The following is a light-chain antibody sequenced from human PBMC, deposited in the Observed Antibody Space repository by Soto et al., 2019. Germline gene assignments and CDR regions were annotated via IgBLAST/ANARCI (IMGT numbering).Light chain of an antibody. CDR2: DVS. J-gene: IGLJ2*01. V-gene: IGLV2-14*01. CDR3: SSYTSSSTLAV. Sequence: QSALTQPGSVSGSPGQSITISCTGTSSDVGGYNYVSWYQQHPGKAPKLMIYDVSNRPSGVSNRFSGSKSGNTASLTISGLQAEDEAGYYCSSYTSSSTLAVFGGGTKVTVL. CDR1: SSDVGGYNY.